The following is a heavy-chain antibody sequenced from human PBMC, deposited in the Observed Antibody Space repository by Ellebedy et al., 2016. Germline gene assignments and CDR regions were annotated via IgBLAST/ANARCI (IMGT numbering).Heavy chain of an antibody. CDR2: IYYSGST. CDR3: ARGQLLSPFDY. CDR1: GGSISSYY. J-gene: IGHJ4*02. V-gene: IGHV4-59*12. D-gene: IGHD3-10*01. Sequence: SETLSLXCTVSGGSISSYYWNWIRQPPGKGLEWIGYIYYSGSTNFNSSLKSRVTISVDTSKNQFSLKLSSVTAADTAVYYCARGQLLSPFDYWGQGTLVTVSS.